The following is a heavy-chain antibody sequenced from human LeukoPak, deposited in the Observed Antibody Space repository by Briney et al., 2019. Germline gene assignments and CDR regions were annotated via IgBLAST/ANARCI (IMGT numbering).Heavy chain of an antibody. CDR2: IGGGGTE. J-gene: IGHJ4*02. D-gene: IGHD1-1*01. CDR1: GFTLTTYA. CDR3: ARAQRALDY. Sequence: GGSLRLSCAASGFTLTTYAVNCVRQAPGEGLEWVSGIGGGGTEYYADSVEGRFVISSDSSQNLVHLQINSLTVEDTAVYYCARAQRALDYWGQGTLVTVSS. V-gene: IGHV3-23*01.